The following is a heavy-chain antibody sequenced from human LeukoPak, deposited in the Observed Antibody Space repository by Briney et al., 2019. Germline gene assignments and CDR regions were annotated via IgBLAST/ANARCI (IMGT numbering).Heavy chain of an antibody. CDR3: AREGDWCYLDY. Sequence: ASVKDSRKSSGYTFPNYGISWVRQPPGQGLEWMGWISAYNGNTNYAQKLQGRVTMTTDTSTSTAYMELRSLRSDDTAVYYCAREGDWCYLDYWGHVVMVTVPS. CDR1: GYTFPNYG. V-gene: IGHV1-18*01. CDR2: ISAYNGNT. D-gene: IGHD3-16*01. J-gene: IGHJ4*03.